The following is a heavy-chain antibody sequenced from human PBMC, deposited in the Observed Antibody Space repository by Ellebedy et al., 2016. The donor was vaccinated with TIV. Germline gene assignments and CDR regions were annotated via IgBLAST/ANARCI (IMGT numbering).Heavy chain of an antibody. CDR1: GGTFSSYA. D-gene: IGHD6-6*01. Sequence: SVKVSXXASGGTFSSYAISWVRQAPGQGLEWMGGIIPIFGTANYAQKFQGRVTITADESTSTAYMELSSLRSEDTAVYYCARDHDGHSSSSAWGQGTLVTVSS. CDR2: IIPIFGTA. J-gene: IGHJ5*02. CDR3: ARDHDGHSSSSA. V-gene: IGHV1-69*13.